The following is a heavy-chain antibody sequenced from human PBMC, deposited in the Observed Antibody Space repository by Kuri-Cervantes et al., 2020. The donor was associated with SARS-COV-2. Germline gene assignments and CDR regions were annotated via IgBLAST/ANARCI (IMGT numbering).Heavy chain of an antibody. V-gene: IGHV3-23*01. D-gene: IGHD5-24*01. Sequence: GESLKISCAASGFTFSKYAMNWVRQAPGKGLEWVSVINDRGVGTYYADSVKGRFTISRDDSKNTVYLQMNSLTAKDTAVYYCAKDKEMATIFGAFDMWGQGTMVTVSS. CDR3: AKDKEMATIFGAFDM. CDR2: INDRGVGT. J-gene: IGHJ3*02. CDR1: GFTFSKYA.